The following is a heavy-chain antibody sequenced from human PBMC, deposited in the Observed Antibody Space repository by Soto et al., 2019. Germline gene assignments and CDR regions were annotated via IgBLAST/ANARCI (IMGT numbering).Heavy chain of an antibody. J-gene: IGHJ3*02. CDR2: IWYDGSNK. CDR3: ARMSIAVGPRDRLQQLEGGFDI. D-gene: IGHD6-6*01. V-gene: IGHV3-33*01. CDR1: GFTFSSYG. Sequence: QVQLVESGGGVVQPGRSLRLSCAASGFTFSSYGMHWVRQAPGKGLEWVAVIWYDGSNKYYADSVKGRFTISRDNSKNTLYLQMNSLRAEDTAVYYCARMSIAVGPRDRLQQLEGGFDIWGQGTMVTVSS.